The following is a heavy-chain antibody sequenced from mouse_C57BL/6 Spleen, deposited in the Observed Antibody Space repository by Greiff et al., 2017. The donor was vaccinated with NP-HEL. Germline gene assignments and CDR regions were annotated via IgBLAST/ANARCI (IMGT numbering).Heavy chain of an antibody. V-gene: IGHV1-52*01. J-gene: IGHJ2*01. CDR3: ARGAYYSNYVLDY. CDR1: GYTFTSYW. CDR2: IDPSDSET. D-gene: IGHD2-5*01. Sequence: QVQLKQPGAELVRPGSSVKLSCKASGYTFTSYWMHWVKRRPIQGLEWIGNIDPSDSETHYNQKFKDKATLTVDKSSSTAYMQLSSLTSEDSAVYYCARGAYYSNYVLDYWGQGTTLTVSS.